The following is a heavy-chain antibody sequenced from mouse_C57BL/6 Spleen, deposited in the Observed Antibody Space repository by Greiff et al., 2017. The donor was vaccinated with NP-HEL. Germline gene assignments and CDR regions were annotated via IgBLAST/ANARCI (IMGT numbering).Heavy chain of an antibody. J-gene: IGHJ3*01. V-gene: IGHV1-74*01. CDR1: GYTFTSYW. Sequence: VQLQQSGAELVKPGASVKVSCKASGYTFTSYWMHWVKQRPGQGLEWIGRIHPSDSDTNYNQKFKGKATLTVDKSSSTAYMQLSSLTSEDSAVDYCAIEGLSYYFTGFAYWGQGTLVTVSA. CDR3: AIEGLSYYFTGFAY. CDR2: IHPSDSDT. D-gene: IGHD3-3*01.